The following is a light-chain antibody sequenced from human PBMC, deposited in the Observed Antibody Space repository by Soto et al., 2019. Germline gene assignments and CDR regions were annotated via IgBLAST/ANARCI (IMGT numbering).Light chain of an antibody. CDR3: CSYPGSHTWV. J-gene: IGLJ3*02. V-gene: IGLV2-11*01. CDR2: DVS. CDR1: SGDIGGYDY. Sequence: QSVLTQPPSASGSPGQSVTISCTGTSGDIGGYDYVSWYQQHPGKAPKVMIYDVSKRPSGVPDRFSGSKSGNTASLTISGLQDEDEADYYCCSYPGSHTWVFGGGTKLTVL.